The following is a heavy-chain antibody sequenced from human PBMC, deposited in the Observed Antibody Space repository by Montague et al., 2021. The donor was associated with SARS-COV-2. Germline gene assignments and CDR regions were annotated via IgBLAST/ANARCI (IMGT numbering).Heavy chain of an antibody. CDR1: GDSVSRSY. D-gene: IGHD3-10*01. Sequence: SETLSLTCTVAGDSVSRSYWNWIRLSPGKGLEWIGNIYYYGSVNYNPSLKSRLSISLDTSKNQLSLTLTSVTAADTATYYCARQITMVREPFDSWGQGTLVLVSS. V-gene: IGHV4-59*08. CDR2: IYYYGSV. CDR3: ARQITMVREPFDS. J-gene: IGHJ4*02.